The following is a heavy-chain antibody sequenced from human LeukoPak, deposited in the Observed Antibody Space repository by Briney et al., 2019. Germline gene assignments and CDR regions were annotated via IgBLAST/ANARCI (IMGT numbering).Heavy chain of an antibody. Sequence: GGSLRLSCAASGFTFSSYAMSWVRQAPGKGLEWVSSISGSGGYTYYADSVKGRFTISRDNSKNTLYLQMNSLRVDDTAVYYCAKSDYDILTGYYPFDPWGQGTLVTVSS. V-gene: IGHV3-23*01. D-gene: IGHD3-9*01. CDR3: AKSDYDILTGYYPFDP. J-gene: IGHJ5*02. CDR2: ISGSGGYT. CDR1: GFTFSSYA.